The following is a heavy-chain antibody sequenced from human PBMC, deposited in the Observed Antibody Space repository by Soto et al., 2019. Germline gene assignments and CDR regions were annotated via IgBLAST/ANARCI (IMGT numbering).Heavy chain of an antibody. CDR2: IYYSGST. D-gene: IGHD3-3*01. CDR1: GGSISSYY. V-gene: IGHV4-59*01. J-gene: IGHJ4*02. CDR3: ASYDFWSGYGYFDY. Sequence: SETLSLTCTVSGGSISSYYWSWIRQPPGKGLEWIGYIYYSGSTNYNPSLKSRVTISVDTSKNQFSLKLSSVTAADAAVYYCASYDFWSGYGYFDYWGQGTLVTVSS.